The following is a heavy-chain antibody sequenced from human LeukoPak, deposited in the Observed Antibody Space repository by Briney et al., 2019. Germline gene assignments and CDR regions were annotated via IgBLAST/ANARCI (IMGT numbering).Heavy chain of an antibody. J-gene: IGHJ4*02. D-gene: IGHD2-21*02. Sequence: GGSLRLSCTASGFTFGDYAMDWVRQAPGKGLEWVGFIRSKAYGGTTEYAASVKGRFTISRDDSKSIAYLQMNSLKTDDTAVYYCSRESAEATAKFDYWGQGTPVTLSS. CDR2: IRSKAYGGTT. CDR3: SRESAEATAKFDY. V-gene: IGHV3-49*04. CDR1: GFTFGDYA.